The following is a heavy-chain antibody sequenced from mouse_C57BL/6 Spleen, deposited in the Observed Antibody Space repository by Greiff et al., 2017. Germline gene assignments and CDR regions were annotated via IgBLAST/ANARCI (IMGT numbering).Heavy chain of an antibody. J-gene: IGHJ3*01. CDR2: ISSGSSTI. CDR3: ARGDYDGSWFAY. V-gene: IGHV5-17*01. CDR1: GFTFSDYG. Sequence: EVKVVESGGGLVKPGGSLTLSCAASGFTFSDYGMHWVRQAPEKGLEWVAYISSGSSTIYYADTVKGRFTISRDKAKNTLFLQMTSLRSEDTALYYCARGDYDGSWFAYWGQGTLVTVSA. D-gene: IGHD2-4*01.